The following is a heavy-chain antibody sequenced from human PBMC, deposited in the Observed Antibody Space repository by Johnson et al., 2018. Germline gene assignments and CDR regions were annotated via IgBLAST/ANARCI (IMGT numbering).Heavy chain of an antibody. V-gene: IGHV3-9*01. J-gene: IGHJ3*02. CDR1: GFTFDDYG. CDR3: AKGSLPAMVPEAFDI. CDR2: ISWNSGSI. D-gene: IGHD5-18*01. Sequence: QLVQSGGGLVQPGRSLRLSCAASGFTFDDYGMHWVRQTPGKGLEWVSSISWNSGSIGYVDSVKGRFTISRDNAKNSLYLQMNSLRTEDTALYYCAKGSLPAMVPEAFDIWGQGTMVTVSS.